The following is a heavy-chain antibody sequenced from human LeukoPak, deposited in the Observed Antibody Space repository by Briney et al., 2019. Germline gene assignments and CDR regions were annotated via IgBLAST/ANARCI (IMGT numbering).Heavy chain of an antibody. CDR3: ARGAASYY. CDR1: GFTFSSYA. J-gene: IGHJ4*02. Sequence: GGSLRLSCAASGFTFSSYAMSWVRQAPGKGLEWVSYISSSSSTIYYADSVKGRFTISRDNAKNSLYLQMNSLRAEDTAVYYCARGAASYYWGQGTLVTVSS. V-gene: IGHV3-48*04. CDR2: ISSSSSTI.